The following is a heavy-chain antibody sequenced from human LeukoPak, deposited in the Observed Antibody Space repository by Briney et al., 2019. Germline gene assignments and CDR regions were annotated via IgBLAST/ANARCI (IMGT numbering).Heavy chain of an antibody. V-gene: IGHV1-2*02. CDR2: INPNSGGT. J-gene: IGHJ5*02. CDR3: ARVADFGVVINWFDP. CDR1: GYTFTGYY. D-gene: IGHD3-3*01. Sequence: ASVKVSCKASGYTFTGYYVHWVRQAPGQGLEWMGWINPNSGGTNYAQKFQGRVTMTRDTSISTAYMELSRLRSDDTAVYYCARVADFGVVINWFDPWGQGTLVTVSS.